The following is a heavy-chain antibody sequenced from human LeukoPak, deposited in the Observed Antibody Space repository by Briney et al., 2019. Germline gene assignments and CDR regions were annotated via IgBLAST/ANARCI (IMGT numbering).Heavy chain of an antibody. CDR2: ISKSGSDK. CDR1: GFTFSDYY. D-gene: IGHD1-26*01. J-gene: IGHJ6*02. CDR3: ARQDSGSSPYYYYHGMDV. V-gene: IGHV3-11*01. Sequence: GGSLRLSCAASGFTFSDYYMRWIRQAPGKGLEWVSYISKSGSDKYYADSVKGRFTISRDNAKNSLSLQMNSLRVEDTAVYYCARQDSGSSPYYYYHGMDVWGQGTTVTVSS.